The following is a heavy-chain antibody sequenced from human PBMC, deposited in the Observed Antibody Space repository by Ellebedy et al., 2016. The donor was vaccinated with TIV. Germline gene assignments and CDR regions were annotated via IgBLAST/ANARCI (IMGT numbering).Heavy chain of an antibody. CDR2: ISTSGSDT. V-gene: IGHV3-21*01. J-gene: IGHJ3*02. CDR3: ARVYCSGATCPAAFDI. Sequence: GESLKISCAVSGFTFSSYWMQWVRQAPGKGLEWVSYISTSGSDTNYADSVKGRFTISRDNAKNSLYLQMNSLRAEDTALYYCARVYCSGATCPAAFDIWGQGTMVTVSS. D-gene: IGHD2-15*01. CDR1: GFTFSSYW.